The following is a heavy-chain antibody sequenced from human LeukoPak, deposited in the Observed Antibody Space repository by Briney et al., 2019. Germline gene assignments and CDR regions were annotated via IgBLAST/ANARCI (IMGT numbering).Heavy chain of an antibody. Sequence: PSETLSLTCAVYGGPFSSYYWSWIRQPPGKGLEWIGEINHSGSTNYNPSLKSRVTISVDTSKKQFSLKLSSVTAADTAVYYCARERFCSGGSCYRRSNWFDPWGQGTLVTVSS. V-gene: IGHV4-34*01. CDR2: INHSGST. CDR3: ARERFCSGGSCYRRSNWFDP. D-gene: IGHD2-15*01. CDR1: GGPFSSYY. J-gene: IGHJ5*02.